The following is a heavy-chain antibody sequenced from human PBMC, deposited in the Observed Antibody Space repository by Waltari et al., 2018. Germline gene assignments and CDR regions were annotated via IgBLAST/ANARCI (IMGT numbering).Heavy chain of an antibody. Sequence: EVQLLESGGGLVQPGGSLRLSCAASGFTFSSYAMRWVRQAPGKGLELVSAIIGSGGSTYYADSVKGRFTISRDNSKNTLYLQMNSLRAEDTAVYYCAKDPITVAGTIGWFDPWGQGTLVTVSS. D-gene: IGHD6-19*01. J-gene: IGHJ5*02. V-gene: IGHV3-23*01. CDR2: IIGSGGST. CDR3: AKDPITVAGTIGWFDP. CDR1: GFTFSSYA.